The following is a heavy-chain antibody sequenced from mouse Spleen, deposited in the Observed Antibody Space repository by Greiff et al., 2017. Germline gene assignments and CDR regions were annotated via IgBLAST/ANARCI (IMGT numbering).Heavy chain of an antibody. CDR2: IWSGGST. V-gene: IGHV2-2*01. CDR1: GFSLTSYG. Sequence: VQVVESGPGLVQPSQSLSITCTVSGFSLTSYGVHWVRQSPGKGLEWLGVIWSGGSTDYNAAFISRLSISKDNSKSQVFFKMNSLQADDTAIYYCARRFITTVVATDYYAMDYWGQGTSVTVSS. CDR3: ARRFITTVVATDYYAMDY. J-gene: IGHJ4*01. D-gene: IGHD1-1*01.